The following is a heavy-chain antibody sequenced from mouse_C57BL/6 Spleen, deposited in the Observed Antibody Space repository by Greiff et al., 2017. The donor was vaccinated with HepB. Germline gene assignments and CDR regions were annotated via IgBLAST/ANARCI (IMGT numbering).Heavy chain of an antibody. CDR1: GFSLTSYG. J-gene: IGHJ3*01. CDR3: ASPPLAY. Sequence: QVQLKESGPGLVQPSQSLSITCTVSGFSLTSYGVHWVRQSPGKGLEWLGVIWSGGSTDYNAAFISRLSISKDNSKSQVFFKMNSLQADDTAIYYCASPPLAYWGQGTLVTVSA. V-gene: IGHV2-2*01. CDR2: IWSGGST.